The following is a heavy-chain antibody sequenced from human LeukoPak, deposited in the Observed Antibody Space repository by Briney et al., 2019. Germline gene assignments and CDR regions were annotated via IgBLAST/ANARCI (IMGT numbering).Heavy chain of an antibody. CDR1: GFTFSTYW. CDR3: ARGGDYPDY. CDR2: LKQDGSEK. J-gene: IGHJ4*02. V-gene: IGHV3-7*05. Sequence: PGGSPRLSCAASGFTFSTYWMSWVRQAPGKGLEWVANLKQDGSEKYYVDSVKGRFTISRDNANNSLYLQMNSLRAEDTAVYYCARGGDYPDYWGQGTLVTVSS.